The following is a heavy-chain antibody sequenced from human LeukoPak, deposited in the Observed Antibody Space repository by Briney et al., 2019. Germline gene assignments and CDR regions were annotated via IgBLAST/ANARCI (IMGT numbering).Heavy chain of an antibody. J-gene: IGHJ4*02. Sequence: GRSLRLSCAASGFTFSSYGMHWVRQAPGKGLEWVAVISYDGSNKYYADSVKGRFTISRDNSKNTLYLQMNSLRAEDTAVYYCARDIGPRRGAPGGIPDYWGQGTLVTVSS. CDR1: GFTFSSYG. D-gene: IGHD3-16*01. CDR2: ISYDGSNK. V-gene: IGHV3-30*03. CDR3: ARDIGPRRGAPGGIPDY.